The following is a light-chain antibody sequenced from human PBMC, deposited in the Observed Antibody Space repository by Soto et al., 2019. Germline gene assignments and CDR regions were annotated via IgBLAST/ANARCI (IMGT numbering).Light chain of an antibody. J-gene: IGKJ4*01. CDR2: DAS. Sequence: EIVLTQSPATLSLSPGERVTLSCRASQSVRSSLAWYQQKPGQAPRLLIYDASNRATGIPARFSGSGSGTDFTLTISSLEPEDFAVYYCQQRSNWPLFGGGTKVEIK. CDR1: QSVRSS. CDR3: QQRSNWPL. V-gene: IGKV3-11*01.